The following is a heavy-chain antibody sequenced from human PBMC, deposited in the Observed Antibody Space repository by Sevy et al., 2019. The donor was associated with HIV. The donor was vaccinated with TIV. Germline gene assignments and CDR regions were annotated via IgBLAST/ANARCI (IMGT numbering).Heavy chain of an antibody. CDR1: GYSFTSYW. CDR3: ARHVGSTSSLDY. CDR2: IYPGDSDT. Sequence: GGSLRLSCKGSGYSFTSYWIGWVRQMPGKGLEWMGIIYPGDSDTRYSPSFQGQVTISADKSIITAYLQWSSLKASDTAMYYCARHVGSTSSLDYWGQGTLVTVSS. V-gene: IGHV5-51*01. J-gene: IGHJ4*02. D-gene: IGHD2-2*01.